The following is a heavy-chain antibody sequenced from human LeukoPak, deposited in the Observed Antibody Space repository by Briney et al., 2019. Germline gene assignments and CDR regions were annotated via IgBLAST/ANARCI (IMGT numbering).Heavy chain of an antibody. V-gene: IGHV3-15*07. CDR3: TTRYDSSGYYWFYYYGMDV. J-gene: IGHJ6*02. CDR2: IKSKTDGWTT. CDR1: GFTFSSYS. Sequence: GGSLRLSCAASGFTFSSYSMNWVRQAPGKGLEWVGRIKSKTDGWTTDYAAPVKGRFTISRDDSKNTLYLQMNSLKTEDTAVYYCTTRYDSSGYYWFYYYGMDVWGQGTTVTVSS. D-gene: IGHD3-22*01.